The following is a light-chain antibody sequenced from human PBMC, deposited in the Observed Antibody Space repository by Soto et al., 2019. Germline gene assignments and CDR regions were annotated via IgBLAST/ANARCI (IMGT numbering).Light chain of an antibody. CDR3: QQANSFPLT. J-gene: IGKJ4*01. Sequence: DIQMTQSPSSVSASVGDRVTITCRASQGISSLLAWYQQKPGKAPKLLIHTVSILQSGVPSRFSGSESGTDFTLTISSLQPEDFAPYYYQQANSFPLTFGGGTKLEIK. CDR1: QGISSL. V-gene: IGKV1-12*01. CDR2: TVS.